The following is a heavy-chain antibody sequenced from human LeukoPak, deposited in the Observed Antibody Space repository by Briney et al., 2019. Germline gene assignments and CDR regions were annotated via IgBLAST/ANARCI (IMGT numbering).Heavy chain of an antibody. J-gene: IGHJ4*02. V-gene: IGHV3-7*01. Sequence: GGSLRLSCAASGFTFSSYWMSWVRQAPGKGLEWVAHINQDGSEEHYMDSAKARFTISRDNAKNSLSLQVNSLRAEDTAVYYCVRDGGVSGYDLLDYWGQGTLVTVSS. D-gene: IGHD5-12*01. CDR1: GFTFSSYW. CDR2: INQDGSEE. CDR3: VRDGGVSGYDLLDY.